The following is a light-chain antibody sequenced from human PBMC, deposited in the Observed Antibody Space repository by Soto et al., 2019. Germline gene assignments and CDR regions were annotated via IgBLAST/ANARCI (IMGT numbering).Light chain of an antibody. V-gene: IGKV3-20*01. J-gene: IGKJ5*01. Sequence: PGERATLSCGASQSVTSNYLAWYQQKPGQAPRLLIFGASSRATGIPDRFSGSGSETDFTLTISRLEPEDFAVYYCQQYGSSLSITFGQGTRLEIK. CDR1: QSVTSNY. CDR2: GAS. CDR3: QQYGSSLSIT.